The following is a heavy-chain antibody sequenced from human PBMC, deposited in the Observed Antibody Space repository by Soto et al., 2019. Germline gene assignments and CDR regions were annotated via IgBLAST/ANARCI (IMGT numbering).Heavy chain of an antibody. Sequence: QVQLVESGGGVVQPGRSLRLSCAASGFTFSSYAMHWVRQAPVKGLEWVAVISYDGSNKYYADSVKGRFTISRDNSKNTLYLQMNSLRAEDTAVYYCARERGVLDYYDSSGYYYVSEYFQHWGQGTLVTVSS. CDR1: GFTFSSYA. V-gene: IGHV3-30-3*01. D-gene: IGHD3-22*01. J-gene: IGHJ1*01. CDR2: ISYDGSNK. CDR3: ARERGVLDYYDSSGYYYVSEYFQH.